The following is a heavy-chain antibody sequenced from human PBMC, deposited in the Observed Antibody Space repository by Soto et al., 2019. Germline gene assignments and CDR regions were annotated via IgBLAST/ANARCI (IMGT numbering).Heavy chain of an antibody. V-gene: IGHV1-3*01. CDR2: INAGSGNT. J-gene: IGHJ6*02. CDR1: GYSFTVFS. D-gene: IGHD2-2*01. Sequence: ASVKVSWKASGYSFTVFSLHWVRQAPGQRLDWMGWINAGSGNTKYSQKFQGRVTITRDTSTSTAYMELSSLRSEDTAVYYCARDWGRSDVVPAAISAMDVWGQGTTVTVSS. CDR3: ARDWGRSDVVPAAISAMDV.